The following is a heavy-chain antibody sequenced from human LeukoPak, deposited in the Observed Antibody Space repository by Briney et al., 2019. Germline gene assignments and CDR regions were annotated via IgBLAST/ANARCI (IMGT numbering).Heavy chain of an antibody. Sequence: GRSLRLSCAASGFTFDDYAMHWVRHAPGKGLEWVSGISWNSGSIGYADSVKGRFTISRDNAKNSLYLQMNSLGAEDTALYYCAKVHRSYYYGSGSSPYFDYWGQGTLVPVSS. J-gene: IGHJ4*02. CDR3: AKVHRSYYYGSGSSPYFDY. D-gene: IGHD3-10*01. CDR1: GFTFDDYA. V-gene: IGHV3-9*01. CDR2: ISWNSGSI.